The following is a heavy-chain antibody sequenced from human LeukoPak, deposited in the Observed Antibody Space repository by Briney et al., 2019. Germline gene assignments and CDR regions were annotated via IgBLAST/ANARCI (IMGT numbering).Heavy chain of an antibody. J-gene: IGHJ4*02. V-gene: IGHV4-59*01. CDR3: ARAVLSYCSGGNCPYFDY. CDR1: GGSISNYY. CDR2: IYYSGST. D-gene: IGHD2-15*01. Sequence: PSETLSLTCTVSGGSISNYYWTWIRQPPGKGLEWIGYIYYSGSTNYNPSLKSRITISVDTSKNQFSLKLSSVTAADTAIYYCARAVLSYCSGGNCPYFDYWGQGTLVTVSS.